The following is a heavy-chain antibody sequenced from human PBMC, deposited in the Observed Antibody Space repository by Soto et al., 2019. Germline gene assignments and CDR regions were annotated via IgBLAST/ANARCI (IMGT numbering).Heavy chain of an antibody. J-gene: IGHJ4*02. CDR3: ARAASGIASRPGYFYY. Sequence: QVQLVQSGAEVKKPGSSVKVSCKASGGTFSSDAISWVRQAPGQGLEWMGWIIPIFGTANYAQKFQGRVTITADESTRTAYMELRSLRSEDTAVYYCARAASGIASRPGYFYYWGQGTMVTVSS. CDR1: GGTFSSDA. D-gene: IGHD6-6*01. V-gene: IGHV1-69*01. CDR2: IIPIFGTA.